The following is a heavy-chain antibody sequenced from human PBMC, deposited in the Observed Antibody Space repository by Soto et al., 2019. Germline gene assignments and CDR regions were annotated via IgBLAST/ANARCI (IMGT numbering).Heavy chain of an antibody. J-gene: IGHJ4*02. Sequence: QVHLVQSGAEVTKPGASVKVSCKGSGYDFTTYGITWVRQAPGQGLEWMAWISAHNGNTDYAQKLQGRVTVTRDTSTSTAYMELRSLRSDDTAVYYCARGRYGDYWGQGALVTVSS. CDR2: ISAHNGNT. CDR1: GYDFTTYG. D-gene: IGHD1-1*01. V-gene: IGHV1-18*01. CDR3: ARGRYGDY.